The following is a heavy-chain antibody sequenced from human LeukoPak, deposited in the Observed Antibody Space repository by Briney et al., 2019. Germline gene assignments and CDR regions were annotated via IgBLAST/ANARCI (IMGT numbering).Heavy chain of an antibody. V-gene: IGHV4-31*03. D-gene: IGHD3-3*01. CDR1: GGSISSGGYY. CDR3: VRARTIYFDY. Sequence: SETLSLTCTVSGGSISSGGYYWSWIRQHPGKGLEWIGYIYYSGSTYYNPSLKSRVTISVDTSKNQFSLKLSSVTAADTAVYYCVRARTIYFDYWGQGTLVTVSS. CDR2: IYYSGST. J-gene: IGHJ4*02.